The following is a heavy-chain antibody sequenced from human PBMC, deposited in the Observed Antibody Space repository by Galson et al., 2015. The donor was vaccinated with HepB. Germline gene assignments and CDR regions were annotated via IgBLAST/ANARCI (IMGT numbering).Heavy chain of an antibody. CDR2: ISSDSSYI. D-gene: IGHD6-19*01. CDR3: ARDWQWLVPSFDF. Sequence: SLRLSCAASGFTFNTYSMNWVRQAPGKGLEWVSSISSDSSYIYYADSVKGRFTISRDNAKSSLYLRMNSLRAEDTAVYYCARDWQWLVPSFDFWGQGTLVTVSS. V-gene: IGHV3-21*01. CDR1: GFTFNTYS. J-gene: IGHJ4*02.